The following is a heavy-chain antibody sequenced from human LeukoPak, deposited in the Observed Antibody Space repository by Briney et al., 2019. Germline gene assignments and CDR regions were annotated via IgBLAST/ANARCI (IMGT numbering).Heavy chain of an antibody. J-gene: IGHJ4*02. Sequence: ASVKVSCKASGYTFTGYYMHWVRQAPGQGLEWMGWINPNSGGTNYAQKFQGRVTMTRDTSISTAYMELSRLRPDDTAVYYCARDMGGGYCSSTSCYEFDYWGQGTLVTVSS. D-gene: IGHD2-2*01. CDR2: INPNSGGT. V-gene: IGHV1-2*02. CDR3: ARDMGGGYCSSTSCYEFDY. CDR1: GYTFTGYY.